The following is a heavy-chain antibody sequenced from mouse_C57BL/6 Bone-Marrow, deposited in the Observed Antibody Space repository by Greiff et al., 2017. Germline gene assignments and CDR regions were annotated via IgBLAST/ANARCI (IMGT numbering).Heavy chain of an antibody. J-gene: IGHJ1*03. CDR1: GYTFTSYD. Sequence: QVQLQQSGPELVKPGASVKLSCKASGYTFTSYDTNWVKQRPGQGLEWIGWIYPRDGSTKYNEKFKGKATFTVDTSSSTAYMQLPSLASADPAVYFCERTEVDCSSGDWCYDVGGRGTTVTVSA. CDR3: ERTEVDCSSGDWCYDV. V-gene: IGHV1-85*01. CDR2: IYPRDGST. D-gene: IGHD1-1*01.